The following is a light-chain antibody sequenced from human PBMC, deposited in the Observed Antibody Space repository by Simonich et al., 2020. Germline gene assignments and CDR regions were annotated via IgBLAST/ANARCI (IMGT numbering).Light chain of an antibody. J-gene: IGLJ2*01. CDR1: NSDVGGYNY. CDR2: DVS. V-gene: IGLV2-14*03. Sequence: QAALTQPCSGSGSPGQAVTISCTGTNSDVGGYNYVSWYPQHPGKAPKLMIYDVSNRPSGVSNRFAGSKSGNTASLTISGLQAEDEADYYCSSYTSSSTVVFGGGTKLTVL. CDR3: SSYTSSSTVV.